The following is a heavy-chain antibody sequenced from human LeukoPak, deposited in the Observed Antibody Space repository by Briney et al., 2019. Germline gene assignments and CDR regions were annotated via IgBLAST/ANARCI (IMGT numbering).Heavy chain of an antibody. CDR3: AKGSSGNYYH. CDR1: GFTLSTDT. J-gene: IGHJ1*01. Sequence: GGSLRLSCVASGFTLSTDTMTWVRQAPGKALEWVSSVEGSGDTTSYADSVKGRFTISRDNSKNTLYLHMSSLGAEDTATYYCAKGSSGNYYHWGQGTLVTVSS. V-gene: IGHV3-23*01. CDR2: VEGSGDTT. D-gene: IGHD3-10*01.